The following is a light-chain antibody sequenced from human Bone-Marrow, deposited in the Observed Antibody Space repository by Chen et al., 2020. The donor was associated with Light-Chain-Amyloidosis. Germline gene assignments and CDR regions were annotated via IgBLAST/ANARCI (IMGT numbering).Light chain of an antibody. Sequence: ENVLTQSPGTLSLSPGERATLSCRASQSVSSSYLAWDQQKPGQAPRLLIYGASSRATGIQDRFRGSGSGTDFTLTISRLEPEDFAVYYCQQYGSSPSTFGQGTRLEIK. CDR3: QQYGSSPST. CDR1: QSVSSSY. J-gene: IGKJ5*01. CDR2: GAS. V-gene: IGKV3-20*01.